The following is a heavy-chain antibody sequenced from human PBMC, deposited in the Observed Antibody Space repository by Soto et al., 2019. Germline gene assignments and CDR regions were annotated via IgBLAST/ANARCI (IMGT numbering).Heavy chain of an antibody. Sequence: SETLSLTCTVSGGSISSYYWSWIRQPPGKGLEWIGYIYYSGSTNYNPSLKSRVTISVDTSKNQFSLKLSSVTAADTAVYYCARSYSSYLFDRFDPWGQGTLVIVSS. V-gene: IGHV4-59*01. CDR1: GGSISSYY. D-gene: IGHD6-6*01. CDR2: IYYSGST. CDR3: ARSYSSYLFDRFDP. J-gene: IGHJ5*02.